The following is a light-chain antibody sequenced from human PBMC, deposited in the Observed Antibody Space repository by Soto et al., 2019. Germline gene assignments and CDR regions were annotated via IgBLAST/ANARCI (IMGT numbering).Light chain of an antibody. J-gene: IGKJ5*01. CDR2: AAS. CDR1: QGISSY. Sequence: DIHMTQSPSTLSGSVGYRFTITCRASQGISSYLAWYQQKPVKAPKLLIYAASTLQSGVPSRFRGSGSGTEFTLTISSLQPEDFATYYCQQLNSYPITFGQGTRLEIK. CDR3: QQLNSYPIT. V-gene: IGKV1-9*01.